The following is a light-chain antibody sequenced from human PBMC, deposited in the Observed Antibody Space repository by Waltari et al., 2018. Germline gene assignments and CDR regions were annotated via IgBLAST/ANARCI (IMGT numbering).Light chain of an antibody. Sequence: SPLTQPASVSGSPGQSITISCTGTSSEIGYFNYISWYQQHPGEGPKLIIYGVTKRPSGVSNRFSGSKSGNTASLTISGLQADDEAEYFCSSYTDTNTLHVVFGGGTKLSVL. CDR3: SSYTDTNTLHVV. J-gene: IGLJ2*01. CDR2: GVT. V-gene: IGLV2-14*03. CDR1: SSEIGYFNY.